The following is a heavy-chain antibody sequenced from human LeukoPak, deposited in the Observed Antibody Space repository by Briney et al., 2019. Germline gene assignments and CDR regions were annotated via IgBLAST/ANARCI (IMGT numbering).Heavy chain of an antibody. D-gene: IGHD6-19*01. CDR1: GFTFDDYA. Sequence: GGSLRLSCAASGFTFDDYAMHWVRQAPGKGLEWVSLISWDGGSTYYADSAKGRFTISRDNSKNSLYLQMNSLRAEDTALYYWAKDQGQYSSGWFDPWGQGTLVTVAS. V-gene: IGHV3-43D*03. J-gene: IGHJ5*02. CDR3: AKDQGQYSSGWFDP. CDR2: ISWDGGST.